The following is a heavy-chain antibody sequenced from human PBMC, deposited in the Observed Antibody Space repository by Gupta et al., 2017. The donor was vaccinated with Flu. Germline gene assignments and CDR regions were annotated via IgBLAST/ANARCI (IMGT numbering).Heavy chain of an antibody. CDR1: YV. V-gene: IGHV1-69*01. CDR2: IIPIFGSA. D-gene: IGHD6-13*01. CDR3: ASPSTGIAATGTGAPYDN. J-gene: IGHJ4*02. Sequence: YVVSWVRQAPGQGLEWMGGIIPIFGSANYAQKFQGRVTISADTSTSYMELSSLKSEDTAVYYCASPSTGIAATGTGAPYDNWGQGTLVTVSS.